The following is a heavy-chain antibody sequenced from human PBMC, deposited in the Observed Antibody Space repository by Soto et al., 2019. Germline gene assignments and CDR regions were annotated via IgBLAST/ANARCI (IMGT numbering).Heavy chain of an antibody. D-gene: IGHD6-6*01. CDR2: INHSGST. J-gene: IGHJ4*02. Sequence: LSVTCAVCLWSFSVYYWSWIRQPPGKGLEWIGEINHSGSTNYNPSLKSRVTISVDTSKNQFSLKLSSVTAADTAVYYCASGVAARPTLNRAFDYWGQGTLVTVSS. CDR1: LWSFSVYY. V-gene: IGHV4-34*01. CDR3: ASGVAARPTLNRAFDY.